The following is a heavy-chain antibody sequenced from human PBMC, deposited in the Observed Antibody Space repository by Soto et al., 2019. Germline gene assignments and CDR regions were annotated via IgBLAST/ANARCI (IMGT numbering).Heavy chain of an antibody. Sequence: GASLKISCKGSGYSFTSYWISWVRQMPGKGLEWMGRIDPSDSYTNYSPSFQGHVTISADKSISTAYLQWSSLKASDTAMYYCARSREYSSGWYGGGYYYYGMDVWGQGTTVTVSS. D-gene: IGHD6-19*01. CDR1: GYSFTSYW. CDR3: ARSREYSSGWYGGGYYYYGMDV. J-gene: IGHJ6*02. V-gene: IGHV5-10-1*01. CDR2: IDPSDSYT.